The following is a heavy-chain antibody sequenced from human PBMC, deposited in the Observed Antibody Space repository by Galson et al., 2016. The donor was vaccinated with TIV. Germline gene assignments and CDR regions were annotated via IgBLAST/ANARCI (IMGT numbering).Heavy chain of an antibody. V-gene: IGHV5-51*01. D-gene: IGHD4-11*01. CDR1: GYSFSSYW. J-gene: IGHJ2*01. CDR3: ARLAPVTATTGWYSGV. Sequence: QSGAEVKKPGESLKISCQGSGYSFSSYWIAWVRQMPGEGLEWMGVIYAGDSDTRYSPSFQGQVTISADKSISTAYLQWRSLRASDTADYCARLAPVTATTGWYSGVWGRGTLVTVSS. CDR2: IYAGDSDT.